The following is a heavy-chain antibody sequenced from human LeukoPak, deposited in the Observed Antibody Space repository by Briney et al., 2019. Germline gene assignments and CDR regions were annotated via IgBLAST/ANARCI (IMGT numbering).Heavy chain of an antibody. Sequence: ASVNVSCKASGYTFTGYYMHWVPQAPGQGLEWMGWINPNSGGTNYAQKFQGRVTMTRDTSISTAYMELSSLRSDDTAVYYCASRGEGSSWTFDYWGQGTLVTVSS. CDR1: GYTFTGYY. V-gene: IGHV1-2*02. CDR2: INPNSGGT. D-gene: IGHD6-13*01. CDR3: ASRGEGSSWTFDY. J-gene: IGHJ4*02.